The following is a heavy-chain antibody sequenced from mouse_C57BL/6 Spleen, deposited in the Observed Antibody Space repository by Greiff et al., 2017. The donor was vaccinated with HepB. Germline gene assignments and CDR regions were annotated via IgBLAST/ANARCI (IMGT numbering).Heavy chain of an antibody. Sequence: QVQLQQPGAELVRPGSSVKLSCKASGYTFTSYWMHWVKQRPIQGLEWIGNIDPSDSETHYNQKFKDKATLTVDKSSSTAYMQLSSLTSEDSAVYYCARRRGHSNYEGLAYWGQGTLVTVSA. J-gene: IGHJ3*01. CDR3: ARRRGHSNYEGLAY. D-gene: IGHD2-5*01. CDR2: IDPSDSET. CDR1: GYTFTSYW. V-gene: IGHV1-52*01.